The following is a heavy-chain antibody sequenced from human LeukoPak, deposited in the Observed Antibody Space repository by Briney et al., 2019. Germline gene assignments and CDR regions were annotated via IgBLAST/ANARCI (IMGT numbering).Heavy chain of an antibody. CDR2: ISSSGSNI. Sequence: GGSLRLSCVASGFTFSSHEMNWVRQAPGKGLEWVSYISSSGSNIYYADSVEGRFTISRDNAKSSLYLQMNSLRAEDTAVYYCARDRPGDSSGYGFDYWGQGTLVTVSS. V-gene: IGHV3-48*03. D-gene: IGHD3-22*01. J-gene: IGHJ4*02. CDR3: ARDRPGDSSGYGFDY. CDR1: GFTFSSHE.